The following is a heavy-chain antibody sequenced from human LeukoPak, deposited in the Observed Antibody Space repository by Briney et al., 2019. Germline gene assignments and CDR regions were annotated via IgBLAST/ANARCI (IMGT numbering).Heavy chain of an antibody. J-gene: IGHJ4*02. Sequence: SETLSLTCTVSGVSISSHYWTWIRQPPGKGLEWIGYIYYSGSTNYNPSLKSRVTISVDTSKNQFSLKLSSVTAADTAVYYCARKTYGSGSYHFDYWGQGTLVTVSS. D-gene: IGHD3-10*01. CDR2: IYYSGST. CDR3: ARKTYGSGSYHFDY. V-gene: IGHV4-59*08. CDR1: GVSISSHY.